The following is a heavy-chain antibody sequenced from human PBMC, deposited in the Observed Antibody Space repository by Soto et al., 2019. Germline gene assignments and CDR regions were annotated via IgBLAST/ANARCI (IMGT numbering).Heavy chain of an antibody. CDR2: INPNSGGT. D-gene: IGHD2-15*01. CDR3: ARGREEDAAEYYYYGMDV. V-gene: IGHV1-2*04. J-gene: IGHJ6*02. CDR1: GYTFTGYY. Sequence: ASVKVSCKASGYTFTGYYMHWVRQAPGQGLEWMGWINPNSGGTNYAQKFQGWVTMTRDTSISTAYMELSRLRSDDTAVYYCARGREEDAAEYYYYGMDVWGPGTTVTVSS.